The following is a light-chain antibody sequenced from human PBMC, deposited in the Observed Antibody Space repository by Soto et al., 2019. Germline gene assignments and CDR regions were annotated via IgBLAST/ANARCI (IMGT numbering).Light chain of an antibody. V-gene: IGKV1-12*01. CDR2: AAS. Sequence: DIQMTQSPSSVSASVGDRLTITCPASQGFRRWLAWYQQKPGKAPKLLIYAASTLESGVPSRFSGSGLGREFTLTISSLQSEDFATYYCQQTNNFQITFGQGTRLEIK. CDR1: QGFRRW. J-gene: IGKJ5*01. CDR3: QQTNNFQIT.